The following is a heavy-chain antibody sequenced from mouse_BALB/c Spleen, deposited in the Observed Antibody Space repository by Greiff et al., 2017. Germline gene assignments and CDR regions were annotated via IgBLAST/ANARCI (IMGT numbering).Heavy chain of an antibody. CDR2: FDPANGNT. CDR1: GFNIKDTY. Sequence: EVQLQQSGAELVKPGASVKLSCTASGFNIKDTYMHWVKQRPEQGLEWIGRFDPANGNTKYDPKFQGKATITADTSSNTAYLQLSSLTSEDTAVYYCARDGYDDWYFDVWGAGTTVTVSS. V-gene: IGHV14-3*02. CDR3: ARDGYDDWYFDV. D-gene: IGHD1-2*01. J-gene: IGHJ1*01.